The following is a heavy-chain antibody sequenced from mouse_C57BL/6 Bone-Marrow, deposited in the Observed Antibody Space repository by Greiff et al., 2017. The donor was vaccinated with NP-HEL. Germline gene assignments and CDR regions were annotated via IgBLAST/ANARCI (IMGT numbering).Heavy chain of an antibody. CDR1: GFSLTSYG. CDR2: IWSGGST. D-gene: IGHD2-1*01. J-gene: IGHJ1*03. V-gene: IGHV2-2*01. Sequence: VKLMESGPGLVQPSQSLSITCTVSGFSLTSYGVHWVRQSPGKGLEWLGVIWSGGSTDYNAAFISRLSISKDNSKSQVFFKMNSLQADDTAIYYCASLYGNYLYWYFDVWGTGTTVTVSS. CDR3: ASLYGNYLYWYFDV.